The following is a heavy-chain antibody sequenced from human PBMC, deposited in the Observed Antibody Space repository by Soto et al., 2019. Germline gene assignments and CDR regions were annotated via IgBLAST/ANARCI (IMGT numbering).Heavy chain of an antibody. Sequence: EVQLVESGGGLVQPGGSLKLSCAASGFTFSSYWMHWVRQAPGKGLVWVSRIKSDGSSTNSADSVKGRFTISRDNARNTLFLQMNSLRAEDTAVYYCAREPFGASSYWGQGTLVTVYS. CDR2: IKSDGSST. J-gene: IGHJ4*02. CDR1: GFTFSSYW. CDR3: AREPFGASSY. V-gene: IGHV3-74*01. D-gene: IGHD3-10*01.